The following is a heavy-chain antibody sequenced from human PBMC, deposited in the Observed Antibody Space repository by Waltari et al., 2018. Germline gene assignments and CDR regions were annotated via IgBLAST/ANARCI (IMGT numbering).Heavy chain of an antibody. CDR1: GGSISSNNW. Sequence: QVQLQESGPGLVKPSGALSPTCPVAGGSISSNNWRRWVRQAPGKGLGWIGEIYHSGITNYNPSLKSRVTISVDKSKNHFSLKLSSVTAADTAVYYCARAPRVTNTFGGVIAFDLWGQGTLVTVSP. V-gene: IGHV4-4*02. D-gene: IGHD3-16*02. CDR3: ARAPRVTNTFGGVIAFDL. CDR2: IYHSGIT. J-gene: IGHJ5*02.